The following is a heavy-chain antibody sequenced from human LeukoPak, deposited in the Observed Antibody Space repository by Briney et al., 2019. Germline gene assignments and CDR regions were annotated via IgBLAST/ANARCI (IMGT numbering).Heavy chain of an antibody. CDR2: ISWNSGSI. J-gene: IGHJ4*02. V-gene: IGHV3-9*01. Sequence: GRFLRLSCAASGFTFDDYAMHWVRQAPGKGLEWVSGISWNSGSIGYADSVKGRFTISRDNAKNSLYLQMNSLRAEDTALYYCAKDLAPQWELPSDWGQGTLVTVSS. CDR3: AKDLAPQWELPSD. D-gene: IGHD1-26*01. CDR1: GFTFDDYA.